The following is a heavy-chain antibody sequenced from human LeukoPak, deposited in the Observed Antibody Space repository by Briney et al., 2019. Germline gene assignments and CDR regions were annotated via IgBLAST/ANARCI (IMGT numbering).Heavy chain of an antibody. J-gene: IGHJ4*02. Sequence: SETLSLTCTVSGGSISSYYWSWIRQPPGKGLEWIGEINHSGSTNYNPSLKSRVTISVDTSKNQFSLKLSSVTAADTAVYYCARRGTIYCSGGSCYSVFDYWGQGTLVTVSS. V-gene: IGHV4-34*01. CDR2: INHSGST. CDR1: GGSISSYY. D-gene: IGHD2-15*01. CDR3: ARRGTIYCSGGSCYSVFDY.